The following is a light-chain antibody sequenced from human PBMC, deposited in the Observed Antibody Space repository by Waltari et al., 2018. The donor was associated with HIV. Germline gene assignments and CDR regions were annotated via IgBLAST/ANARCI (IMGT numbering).Light chain of an antibody. Sequence: QLVLTLTSSAYGPPRHLVSISSSRRASTVGTIHLLHWYLQLPGMAPKLLISGDSNRPSGVPDRFSASKSGTSGSLTITGLQPEDEADYYCQTFDITLGGFYVFGTGTKVTVL. J-gene: IGLJ1*01. CDR2: GDS. CDR1: ASTVGTIHL. CDR3: QTFDITLGGFYV. V-gene: IGLV1-40*01.